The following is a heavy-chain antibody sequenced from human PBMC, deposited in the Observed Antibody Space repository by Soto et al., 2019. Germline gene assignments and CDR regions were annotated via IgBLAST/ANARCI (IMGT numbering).Heavy chain of an antibody. CDR1: GGSISSGDYY. V-gene: IGHV4-39*07. D-gene: IGHD1-26*01. Sequence: PSETLSLTCTVSGGSISSGDYYWSWVRQPPGKGLEWIGEIFHSGSTYYNPSLKTRLTISVDKSKNQFSLKLSSVTAADTAVYYCARVYSGSYSDSWGRGTLVTVSS. CDR2: IFHSGST. J-gene: IGHJ4*02. CDR3: ARVYSGSYSDS.